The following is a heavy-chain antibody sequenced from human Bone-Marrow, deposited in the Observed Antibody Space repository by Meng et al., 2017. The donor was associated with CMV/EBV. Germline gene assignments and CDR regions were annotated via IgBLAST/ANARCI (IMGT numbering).Heavy chain of an antibody. CDR3: ARDLGDCSSTSCPGDFDY. CDR1: GYTFTSYY. J-gene: IGHJ4*02. Sequence: ASVKVSCKASGYTFTSYYMHWVRKAPGQGLEWMGIINPSGGITSYAQKFQGRVTMTRDTSTSTVYMELSSLRSEDTAVYYCARDLGDCSSTSCPGDFDYWGQGTLVTVSS. D-gene: IGHD2-2*01. CDR2: INPSGGIT. V-gene: IGHV1-46*01.